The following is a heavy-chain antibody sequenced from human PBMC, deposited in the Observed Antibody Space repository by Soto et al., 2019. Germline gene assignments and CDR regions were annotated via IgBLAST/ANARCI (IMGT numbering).Heavy chain of an antibody. D-gene: IGHD2-2*01. CDR2: MNTDGRKR. Sequence: VGALRLSCAASGVTFSGYWMHWVRQVPGKGLEWVSRMNTDGRKRHYADSVKGRFTISRDNVKNTLYLQMNSLRVEDSAVYYCAKDHSGSSSLDYWGLGTLVTVSS. CDR3: AKDHSGSSSLDY. CDR1: GVTFSGYW. V-gene: IGHV3-74*01. J-gene: IGHJ4*02.